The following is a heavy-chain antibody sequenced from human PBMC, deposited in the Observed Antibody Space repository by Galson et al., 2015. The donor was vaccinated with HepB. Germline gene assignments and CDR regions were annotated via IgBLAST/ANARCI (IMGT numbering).Heavy chain of an antibody. J-gene: IGHJ4*02. V-gene: IGHV4-59*08. CDR1: GGSISSYY. CDR3: ARHPGGTKAARKYYFDY. Sequence: ETLSLTCTVSGGSISSYYWSWIRQPPGKGLEWIGYIYYSGSTNYNPSLKSRVTISVDTSKNQFSLKLSSVTAADTAVYYCARHPGGTKAARKYYFDYWGQGTLVTVSS. D-gene: IGHD6-13*01. CDR2: IYYSGST.